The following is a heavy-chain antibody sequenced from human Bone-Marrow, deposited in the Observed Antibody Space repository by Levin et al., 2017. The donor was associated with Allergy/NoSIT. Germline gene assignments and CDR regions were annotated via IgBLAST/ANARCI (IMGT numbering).Heavy chain of an antibody. Sequence: GGSLRLSCEASGFTLRSRGVHWVRQAPGKGLEWVAVISYDGRDESYGDSLKGRFSISRDHSKNTVYLQMNSLTSGDTAVYYCATDRHNSASETSYYYGMDVWGRGTTVTVSS. CDR1: GFTLRSRG. V-gene: IGHV3-30*03. J-gene: IGHJ6*02. D-gene: IGHD1-20*01. CDR2: ISYDGRDE. CDR3: ATDRHNSASETSYYYGMDV.